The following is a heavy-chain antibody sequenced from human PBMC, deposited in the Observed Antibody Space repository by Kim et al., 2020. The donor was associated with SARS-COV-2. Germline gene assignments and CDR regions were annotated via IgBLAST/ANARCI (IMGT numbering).Heavy chain of an antibody. V-gene: IGHV3-21*01. CDR3: ARGQLPFTYYYYGMDV. CDR1: GFTFSSYS. CDR2: ISSSSSYI. Sequence: GGSLRLSCAASGFTFSSYSMNWVRQAPGKGLEWVSSISSSSSYIYYADSVKGRFTISRDNAKNSLYLQMNSLRAEDTAVYYCARGQLPFTYYYYGMDVWGQGTTVTVSS. D-gene: IGHD1-26*01. J-gene: IGHJ6*02.